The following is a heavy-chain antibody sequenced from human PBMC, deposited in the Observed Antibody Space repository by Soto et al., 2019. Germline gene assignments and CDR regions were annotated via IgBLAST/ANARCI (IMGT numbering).Heavy chain of an antibody. V-gene: IGHV1-46*01. CDR3: ARGGCTNGVCYYFDY. CDR2: INPSGGST. Sequence: ASVKVSCKASGYTFTSYYMHWVRQAPGQGLEWMGIINPSGGSTSYAQKFQGRVTMTRDTSTSTVYMELSSLRSEDTAVYYCARGGCTNGVCYYFDYWGQGTLVTVSS. CDR1: GYTFTSYY. J-gene: IGHJ4*02. D-gene: IGHD2-8*01.